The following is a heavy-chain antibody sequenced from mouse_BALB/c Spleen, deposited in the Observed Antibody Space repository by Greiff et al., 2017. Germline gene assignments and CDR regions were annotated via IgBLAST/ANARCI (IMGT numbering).Heavy chain of an antibody. J-gene: IGHJ4*01. CDR2: ISDGGSYT. Sequence: DVKLVESGGGLVKPGGSLKLSCAASGFTFSDYYMYWVRQTPEKRLEWVATISDGGSYTYYPDSVKGRFTISRDNAKNNLYLQMSSLKSEDTAMYYCARRGGNYVYYAMDYWGQGTSVTVSS. V-gene: IGHV5-4*02. D-gene: IGHD2-1*01. CDR3: ARRGGNYVYYAMDY. CDR1: GFTFSDYY.